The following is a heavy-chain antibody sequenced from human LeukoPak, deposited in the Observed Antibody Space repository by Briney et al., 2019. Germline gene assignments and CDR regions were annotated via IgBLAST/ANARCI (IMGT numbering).Heavy chain of an antibody. J-gene: IGHJ4*02. CDR3: ARRQVGAPGP. CDR1: GYTFTGYY. V-gene: IGHV1-2*02. CDR2: INPNSGGT. Sequence: ASVKVSCKASGYTFTGYYMHWVRQAPGQGLEWMGWINPNSGGTNYAQKLQGRVTMTRDTSISTAYMELSRLRSYDTAVYYCARRQVGAPGPWGQGTLVTVSS. D-gene: IGHD1-26*01.